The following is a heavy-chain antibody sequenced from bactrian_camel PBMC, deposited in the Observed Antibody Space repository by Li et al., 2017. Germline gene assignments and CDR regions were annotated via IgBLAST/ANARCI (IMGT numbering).Heavy chain of an antibody. Sequence: HVQLVESGGGTAQPGRSLRLSCAASGNTYSLNCLGWFRQTPGKEREQVAVFIYTFGRSTRYADSVEGRFTISQDATNTVHLQMNNLKAEDTAIYYCAADVGIMSGDCRPNYWGQGTQVTVS. V-gene: IGHV3S53*01. CDR3: AADVGIMSGDCRPNY. D-gene: IGHD7*01. CDR2: YTFGRST. CDR1: GNTYSLNC. J-gene: IGHJ4*01.